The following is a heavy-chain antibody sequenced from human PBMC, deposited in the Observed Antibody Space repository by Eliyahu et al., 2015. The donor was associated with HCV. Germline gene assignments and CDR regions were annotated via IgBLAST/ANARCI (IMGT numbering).Heavy chain of an antibody. CDR3: ASGGGGIAVAGTGGWFDP. D-gene: IGHD6-19*01. V-gene: IGHV4-59*01. CDR1: GGSIXPSY. Sequence: QVQLQESGPGLVKPSETLSLTCTVSGGSIXPSYWSWXRQPPGKGLEWIGYTXYSGSTHYNPSLKSRLTISVDTSKNQFSLKLSSVTAADTAVYYCASGGGGIAVAGTGGWFDPWGQGTLVTVSS. CDR2: TXYSGST. J-gene: IGHJ5*02.